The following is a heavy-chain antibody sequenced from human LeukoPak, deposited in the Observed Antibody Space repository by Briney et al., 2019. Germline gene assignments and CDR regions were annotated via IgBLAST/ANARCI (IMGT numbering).Heavy chain of an antibody. CDR2: INHSGST. J-gene: IGHJ4*02. Sequence: PSETLSLTCAVYGGSFSGYYWSWIRQPPGKGLEGIGEINHSGSTNYNPSLKSRVTISVDTSKNQFSLKLSSVTAADTAVYYCARTRVLVVYASGGYYYFDYWGQGTLVTVSS. CDR1: GGSFSGYY. D-gene: IGHD2-8*02. CDR3: ARTRVLVVYASGGYYYFDY. V-gene: IGHV4-34*01.